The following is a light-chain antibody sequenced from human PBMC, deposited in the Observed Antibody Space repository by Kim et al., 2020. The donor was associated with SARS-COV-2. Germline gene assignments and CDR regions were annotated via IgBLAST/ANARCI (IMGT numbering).Light chain of an antibody. CDR1: KLGVRS. CDR2: QDN. Sequence: SYELTQPPSVSVSPGQTASISCSGYKLGVRSVSWYQQQPVQSPVVVIYQDNHRPSRFPERVSCSNSGNTATLTLISTQPMAEADYYCQSWNSSTHQYV. J-gene: IGLJ1*01. V-gene: IGLV3-1*01. CDR3: QSWNSSTHQYV.